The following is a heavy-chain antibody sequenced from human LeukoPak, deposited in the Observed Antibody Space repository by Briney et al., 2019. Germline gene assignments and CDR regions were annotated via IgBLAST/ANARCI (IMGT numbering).Heavy chain of an antibody. J-gene: IGHJ4*02. D-gene: IGHD1-26*01. Sequence: SETLSLTCTVSSGSISSYYWSWIRQPPGKGLEWIGYIYYSGSTNYNPSPKSRVTISVDTSKNQFSLKLSSVTAADTAVYYCARGSRHIVGANTFDYWGQGTLVTVSS. CDR3: ARGSRHIVGANTFDY. CDR1: SGSISSYY. V-gene: IGHV4-59*01. CDR2: IYYSGST.